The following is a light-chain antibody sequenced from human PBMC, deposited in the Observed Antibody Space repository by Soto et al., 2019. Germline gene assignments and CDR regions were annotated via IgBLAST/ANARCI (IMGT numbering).Light chain of an antibody. CDR1: SSDVGGYNY. CDR2: EGF. V-gene: IGLV2-11*01. J-gene: IGLJ2*01. Sequence: QSALTQPRSVSGSPGQSVTISCTGTSSDVGGYNYVSWYQQHPGKAPKLMIFEGFKRPSGVSNRFSGSKSGSTASLTISGLQAEDEADYYCCSYAGRSTWDVVFGGGTKLTVL. CDR3: CSYAGRSTWDVV.